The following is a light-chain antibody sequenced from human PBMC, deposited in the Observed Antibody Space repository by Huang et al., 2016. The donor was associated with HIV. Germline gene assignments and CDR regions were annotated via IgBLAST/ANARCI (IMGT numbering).Light chain of an antibody. J-gene: IGKJ1*01. CDR1: QTLVYRDGSTY. CDR3: MQGTRWPWT. Sequence: DVVMTQSPLSLHVTLGQPASISCRSSQTLVYRDGSTYLNWFQQRPGQSPRRLIYKVSNRDAGVPERGSGSVSGTDFTLRISRVEAEDVGIYYCMQGTRWPWTFGQGTKVEIK. CDR2: KVS. V-gene: IGKV2-30*01.